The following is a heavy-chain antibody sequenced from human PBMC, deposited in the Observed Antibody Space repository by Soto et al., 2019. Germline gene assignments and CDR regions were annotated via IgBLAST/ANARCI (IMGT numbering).Heavy chain of an antibody. D-gene: IGHD2-15*01. CDR3: AKGRYCSGGYCFSESHFDC. Sequence: GASVKVSCKASGYTFTDYTVQWVRQAPGQRLEWMGWINAGNGNTKYSQIFQGGITVTRDTSASTAYMELSSLTSEDSAVYYCAKGRYCSGGYCFSESHFDCWGQGTLVTVSS. V-gene: IGHV1-3*01. J-gene: IGHJ4*02. CDR2: INAGNGNT. CDR1: GYTFTDYT.